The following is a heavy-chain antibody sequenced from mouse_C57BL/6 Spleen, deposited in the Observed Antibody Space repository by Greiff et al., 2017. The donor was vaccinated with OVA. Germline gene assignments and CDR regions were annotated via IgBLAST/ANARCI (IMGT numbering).Heavy chain of an antibody. V-gene: IGHV5-17*01. CDR2: ISSGSSTI. Sequence: EVMLVESGGGLVKPGGSLKLSCAASGFTFSDYGMHWVRQAPEKGLEWVAYISSGSSTIYYADTVKGRFTISRDNAKNTLFLQMTSLRSEDTAMYYCARLGYGRHFDYWGKAPLSQSPQ. CDR3: ARLGYGRHFDY. J-gene: IGHJ2*01. CDR1: GFTFSDYG. D-gene: IGHD1-1*01.